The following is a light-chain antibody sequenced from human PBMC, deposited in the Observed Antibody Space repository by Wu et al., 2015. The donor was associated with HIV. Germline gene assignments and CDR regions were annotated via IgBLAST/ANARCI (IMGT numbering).Light chain of an antibody. V-gene: IGKV3-15*01. J-gene: IGKJ1*01. CDR2: GAV. CDR3: QQYNSWPRT. Sequence: VMTQSPATLSVSPGERATLACRASESVGGDVAWYQQKPGQAPRLLIYGAVTRPTGIPARFRGSGSGTEFTLTLTSMESEDSAVYFCQQYNSWPRTFGQGTKVEIK. CDR1: ESVGGD.